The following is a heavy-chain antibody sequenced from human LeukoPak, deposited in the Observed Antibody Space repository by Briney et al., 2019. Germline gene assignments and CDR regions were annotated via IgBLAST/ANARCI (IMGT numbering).Heavy chain of an antibody. CDR2: ISYDGSSK. D-gene: IGHD2-2*01. CDR3: ARGPVPAASPYYYYGMDV. Sequence: PGGSLRLSCAASGFTFSGYAMHWVRQAPGKGLDWVAVISYDGSSKYYADSVKGRFTISRDNSKNTLYLQMNSLRAEDTAVYYCARGPVPAASPYYYYGMDVWGQGTTVTVSS. V-gene: IGHV3-30-3*01. J-gene: IGHJ6*02. CDR1: GFTFSGYA.